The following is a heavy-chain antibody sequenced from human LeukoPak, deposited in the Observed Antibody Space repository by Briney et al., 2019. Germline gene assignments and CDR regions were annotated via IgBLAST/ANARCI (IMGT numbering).Heavy chain of an antibody. D-gene: IGHD2-2*01. J-gene: IGHJ6*02. CDR3: ARGVPAAMHSYHYGMDV. CDR1: GGTFSSYA. V-gene: IGHV1-69*04. Sequence: ASVKVSFKASGGTFSSYAISWVRQAPGQGLEWMGRIIPILGIANYAQKFQGRVTITADKSTSPAYMELSSLRSEDPAVYYCARGVPAAMHSYHYGMDVWGQGTTVTVSS. CDR2: IIPILGIA.